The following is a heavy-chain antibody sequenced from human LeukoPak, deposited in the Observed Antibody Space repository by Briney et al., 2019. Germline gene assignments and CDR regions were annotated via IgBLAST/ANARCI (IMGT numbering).Heavy chain of an antibody. CDR3: SKGRWLQFDY. J-gene: IGHJ4*02. CDR1: GGSISSGDYY. CDR2: IYYSGST. D-gene: IGHD5-24*01. Sequence: SETLSLTCTVSGGSISSGDYYWSWIRQPPGKGLEWIGYIYYSGSTYYNPSLKSRVTISVDTSKNQFSLKLSSVTAADTAVYYCSKGRWLQFDYWGQGTLVTVSS. V-gene: IGHV4-30-4*01.